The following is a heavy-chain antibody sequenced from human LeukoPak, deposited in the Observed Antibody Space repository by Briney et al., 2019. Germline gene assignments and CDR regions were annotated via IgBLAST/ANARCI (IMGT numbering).Heavy chain of an antibody. J-gene: IGHJ4*02. D-gene: IGHD5-12*01. Sequence: PSETLSLTCAVYGGSFSGYYWSWIRQPPGKGLEWIGEINHSGSTNYNPSLKSRVTISVDTSKNQFSLKLSSVAAADTAVYYCASRKWLRFGWGQGTLVTVSS. CDR3: ASRKWLRFG. V-gene: IGHV4-34*01. CDR2: INHSGST. CDR1: GGSFSGYY.